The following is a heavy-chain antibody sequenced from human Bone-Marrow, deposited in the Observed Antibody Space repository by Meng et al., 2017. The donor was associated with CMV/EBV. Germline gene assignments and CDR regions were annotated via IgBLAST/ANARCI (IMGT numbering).Heavy chain of an antibody. CDR2: ISSSSSYI. D-gene: IGHD1-26*01. CDR1: GFTFSSYS. Sequence: GESLKISCAASGFTFSSYSMNWVRQAPGKGLEWVSSISSSSSYIYYADSVKGRFTISRDNAKNSLYLQMNSLRAEDTAVYYCARDYPLTSGSLVWGQGTRVTVSS. V-gene: IGHV3-21*01. J-gene: IGHJ4*02. CDR3: ARDYPLTSGSLV.